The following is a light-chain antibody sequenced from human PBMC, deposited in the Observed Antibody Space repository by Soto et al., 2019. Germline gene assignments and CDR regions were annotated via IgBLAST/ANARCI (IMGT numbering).Light chain of an antibody. CDR2: RAS. J-gene: IGKJ5*01. CDR1: QSISDN. Sequence: EVLMTQSPDTLYVSPGERVTLSCRASQSISDNLAWYQQKPGQGPRLLVYRASTRTLGIPARFSGSESGTEFTLTISSLQSEDFAVYYCQQYNIWPITIGQGTRLEIK. CDR3: QQYNIWPIT. V-gene: IGKV3-15*01.